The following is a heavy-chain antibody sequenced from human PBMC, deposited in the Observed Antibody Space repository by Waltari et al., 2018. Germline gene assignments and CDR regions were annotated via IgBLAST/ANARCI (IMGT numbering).Heavy chain of an antibody. CDR2: FSYDANT. CDR1: VGSISSTSYY. Sequence: QLQLQESGPGLVKPSETLSLTCSVSVGSISSTSYYSAWIRQPPGKGLEWIGSFSYDANTYYNPSLKSRITISVDTSKNQFSLQLRSVTAADTAIYYCARPGRVGGGSLMGLDYWGQGTLVTVSS. V-gene: IGHV4-39*01. J-gene: IGHJ4*02. CDR3: ARPGRVGGGSLMGLDY. D-gene: IGHD2-15*01.